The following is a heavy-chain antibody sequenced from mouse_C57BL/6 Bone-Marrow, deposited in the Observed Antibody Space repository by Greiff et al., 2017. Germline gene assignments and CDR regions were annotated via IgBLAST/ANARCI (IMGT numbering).Heavy chain of an antibody. CDR2: IDPEDGET. CDR1: GFNIKDYY. J-gene: IGHJ1*03. V-gene: IGHV14-2*01. CDR3: ALGSSKGYFDV. D-gene: IGHD1-1*01. Sequence: EVQGVESGAELVKPGASVKLSCTASGFNIKDYYMHWVKQRTEQGLEWIGRIDPEDGETKYAPKFQGKATITADTSSNTAYLQLSSLTSEDTAVYYCALGSSKGYFDVWGTGTTVTVSS.